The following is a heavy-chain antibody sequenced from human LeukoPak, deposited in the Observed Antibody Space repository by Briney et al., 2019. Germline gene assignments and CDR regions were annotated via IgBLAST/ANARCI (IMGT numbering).Heavy chain of an antibody. Sequence: GASVKVSCKGSGYSFTNYWIGWVRQMPGKGLEWMGIIYPGDSDTRYSPSFRGQVTISADKSISTAYLQWSSLKASDTAMYYCARRLDTAMGEAFDIWGQGTMVTVSS. V-gene: IGHV5-51*01. CDR2: IYPGDSDT. D-gene: IGHD5-18*01. CDR1: GYSFTNYW. J-gene: IGHJ3*02. CDR3: ARRLDTAMGEAFDI.